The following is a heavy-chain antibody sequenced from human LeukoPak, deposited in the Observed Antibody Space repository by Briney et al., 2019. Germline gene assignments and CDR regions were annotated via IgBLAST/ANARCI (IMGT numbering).Heavy chain of an antibody. CDR2: IYTGGST. CDR1: GFIVSNKY. D-gene: IGHD4-11*01. CDR3: GTTVISGSDGMDV. Sequence: PGGSLRLSCAASGFIVSNKYMAWVRQTPGKGLEWVSVIYTGGSTYYADSVKGRFTISRDNPKNTVHLQMNRLRVEDTAVYYCGTTVISGSDGMDVWGQGTTVTVSS. V-gene: IGHV3-53*01. J-gene: IGHJ6*02.